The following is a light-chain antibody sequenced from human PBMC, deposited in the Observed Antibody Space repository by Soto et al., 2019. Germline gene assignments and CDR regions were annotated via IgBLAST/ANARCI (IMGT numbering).Light chain of an antibody. CDR1: SSHIGNNY. CDR3: GTWDSSLSRGV. V-gene: IGLV1-51*02. CDR2: ENN. Sequence: VLTQPPSVSAAPGQKVTLSCSGSSSHIGNNYVSWYQQLPGTAPKLLIYENNKRPSGIPDRFSGSKSGTSATLGITGLQTGDEADYYCGTWDSSLSRGVFGTGTKVTVL. J-gene: IGLJ1*01.